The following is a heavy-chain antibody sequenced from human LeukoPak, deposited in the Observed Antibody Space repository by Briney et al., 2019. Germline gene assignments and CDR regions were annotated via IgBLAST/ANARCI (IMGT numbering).Heavy chain of an antibody. V-gene: IGHV1-18*01. J-gene: IGHJ4*02. D-gene: IGHD2-2*01. CDR1: GYLFTSYG. Sequence: ASVKVSCKASGYLFTSYGISWVRQAPGQGLEWMGWISTYNGNTNYAPKVQGRVTMTTDTSTSTAYMELRSLRSDDTAVYYCARGVVPAAVPRNDYWGQGTLVTVSS. CDR3: ARGVVPAAVPRNDY. CDR2: ISTYNGNT.